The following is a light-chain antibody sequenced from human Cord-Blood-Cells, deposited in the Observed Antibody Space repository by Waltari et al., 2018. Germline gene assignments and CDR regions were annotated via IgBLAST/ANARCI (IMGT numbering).Light chain of an antibody. V-gene: IGLV2-23*03. CDR2: EGS. CDR3: CSYAGSSTFDWV. Sequence: QSALTQPASVSGSPGQSITISCTGTRSDVGSYNLVSWSQQHPGKAPKLMIYEGSKRPSGVANRFSGSKSGNTASLTISGLQAEDEADYYCCSYAGSSTFDWVFGGGTKLTVL. J-gene: IGLJ3*02. CDR1: RSDVGSYNL.